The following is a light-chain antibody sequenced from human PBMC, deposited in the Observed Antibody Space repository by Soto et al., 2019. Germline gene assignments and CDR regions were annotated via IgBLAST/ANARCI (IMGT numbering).Light chain of an antibody. V-gene: IGLV3-21*04. J-gene: IGLJ2*01. CDR3: QVWDSSSDHPGVV. Sequence: SYELTQPPSVSVAPGKTARITWGGNTIGSKGVHWYQQKPGQAPVLVIYYDSDRPSGIPERFSGSNSGNTATLTISRVGAGDEADYYCQVWDSSSDHPGVVFGGGTKLTVL. CDR2: YDS. CDR1: TIGSKG.